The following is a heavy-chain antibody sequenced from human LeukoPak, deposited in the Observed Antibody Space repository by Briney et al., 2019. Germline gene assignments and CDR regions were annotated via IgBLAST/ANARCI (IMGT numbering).Heavy chain of an antibody. Sequence: SETLSLTCTVSGDSISNGGYFWSWIRQHPGKGLEWIGYIYYTGSTTYNPSLKSRVTISVDTSKNQFSLKLSSVTAADTAVYYCARTPGGTFPIFDYWGQGTLVTVSS. CDR1: GDSISNGGYF. CDR2: IYYTGST. V-gene: IGHV4-61*08. D-gene: IGHD3-16*01. J-gene: IGHJ4*02. CDR3: ARTPGGTFPIFDY.